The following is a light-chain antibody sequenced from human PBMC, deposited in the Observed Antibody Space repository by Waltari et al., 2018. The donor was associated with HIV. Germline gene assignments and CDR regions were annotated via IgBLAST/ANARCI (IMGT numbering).Light chain of an antibody. CDR3: QSADSNASLWV. Sequence: SYELTQPPSVSVSPGQTARITCSGDALPKQYAYWYQQRPGQAPVLVIYKDTERPSGIPERCSGSSSGTTATLTIIGVQAQDEADYHCQSADSNASLWVFGGGTKLTGL. J-gene: IGLJ3*02. CDR1: ALPKQY. CDR2: KDT. V-gene: IGLV3-25*03.